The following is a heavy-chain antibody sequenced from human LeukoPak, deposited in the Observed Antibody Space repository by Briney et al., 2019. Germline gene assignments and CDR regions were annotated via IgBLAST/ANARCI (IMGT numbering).Heavy chain of an antibody. J-gene: IGHJ4*02. CDR2: IAPGGGST. D-gene: IGHD3-22*01. V-gene: IGHV1-46*01. CDR3: ARGAQHWHYDHFDY. CDR1: GYTFTNHY. Sequence: GASVTVSFTTSGYTFTNHYIHWVRHSPGQRHEGVGVIAPGGGSTSFSQKVQGRVTLTRDRDTNTVYMELNSLTSEDTAVYFCARGAQHWHYDHFDYWGQGTLVTVSS.